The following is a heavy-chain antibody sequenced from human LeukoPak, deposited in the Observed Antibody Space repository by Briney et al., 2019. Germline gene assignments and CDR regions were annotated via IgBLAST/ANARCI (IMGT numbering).Heavy chain of an antibody. CDR1: GYTFTGYY. Sequence: ASVKVSCKASGYTFTGYYMHWVRQAPGQGLEWMGWINPNSGGTNYAQKFQGRVTMTRDTSISTAYMEPSRLRSDDTAVYYCAREQRYDSSGYPRGYFDYWGQGTLVTVSS. V-gene: IGHV1-2*02. J-gene: IGHJ4*02. D-gene: IGHD3-22*01. CDR3: AREQRYDSSGYPRGYFDY. CDR2: INPNSGGT.